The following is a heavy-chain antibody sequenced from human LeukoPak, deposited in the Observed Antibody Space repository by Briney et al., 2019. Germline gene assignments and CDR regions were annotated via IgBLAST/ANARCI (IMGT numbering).Heavy chain of an antibody. Sequence: GGSLRLSCAASGFIFSDYAMVWVRQSPCKGLEWVSSIRDSGGTSFYADSVGGRFIISKDNRINMVYLKMNSLKDEDTAGYYCVKGERYTSAYWAKDFDYWGQGTHVTVSS. V-gene: IGHV3-23*01. D-gene: IGHD6-19*01. CDR1: GFIFSDYA. CDR3: VKGERYTSAYWAKDFDY. CDR2: IRDSGGTS. J-gene: IGHJ4*02.